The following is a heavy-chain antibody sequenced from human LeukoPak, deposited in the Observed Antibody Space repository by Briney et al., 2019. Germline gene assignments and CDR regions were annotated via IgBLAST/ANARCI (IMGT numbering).Heavy chain of an antibody. CDR1: GFTFSNYA. CDR3: ARVDWEGSGSYYFDY. CDR2: ISYDGSNK. J-gene: IGHJ4*01. V-gene: IGHV3-30*09. Sequence: GRSLRLSCAASGFTFSNYAIHWVRQAPGKGLEWVAVISYDGSNKYYADSVKGRFAISRDNSKNTLFLQMNNLRAEDTAVYYCARVDWEGSGSYYFDYW. D-gene: IGHD1-26*01.